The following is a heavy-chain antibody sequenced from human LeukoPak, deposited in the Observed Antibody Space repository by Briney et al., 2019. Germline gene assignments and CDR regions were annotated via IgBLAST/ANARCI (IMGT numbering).Heavy chain of an antibody. V-gene: IGHV4-59*01. CDR3: ARGLSSIFGVATSYFDY. D-gene: IGHD3-3*01. Sequence: PSETLSLTCTVSGGSISSYYWSWIRQPPGKGLEWIGYIYYSGSTNYNPSLKSRVTISVDTSKNQFSLKLSSVTAADTVVYYCARGLSSIFGVATSYFDYWGQGTLVTVSS. CDR2: IYYSGST. J-gene: IGHJ4*02. CDR1: GGSISSYY.